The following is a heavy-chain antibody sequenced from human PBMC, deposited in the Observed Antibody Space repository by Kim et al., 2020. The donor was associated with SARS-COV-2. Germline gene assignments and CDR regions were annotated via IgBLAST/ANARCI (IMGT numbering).Heavy chain of an antibody. Sequence: GSLRLSCAASGFTFSSYGMHWVRQAPGKGLEWVAVISYDGSNKYYADSVKGRFTISRDNSKNTLYLQMNSLRAEDTAAYYCAKDRIFGVVIISGLDYWG. CDR1: GFTFSSYG. CDR3: AKDRIFGVVIISGLDY. V-gene: IGHV3-30*18. D-gene: IGHD3-3*02. J-gene: IGHJ4*01. CDR2: ISYDGSNK.